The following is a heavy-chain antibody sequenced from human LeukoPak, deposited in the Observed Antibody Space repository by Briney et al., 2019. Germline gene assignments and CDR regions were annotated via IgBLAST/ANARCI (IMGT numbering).Heavy chain of an antibody. CDR1: GFTFSSYA. V-gene: IGHV3-23*01. CDR2: ISGSGGST. Sequence: GGSLRLSCAASGFTFSSYAMSWVRQAPGKGLEWVSAISGSGGSTYYADSVKGRFTISRDNSKNTLYLQMNSLRAEDTAVYYCAKPLVTISGVVIRSKSGFDYWGQGTLVTVSS. D-gene: IGHD3-3*01. J-gene: IGHJ4*02. CDR3: AKPLVTISGVVIRSKSGFDY.